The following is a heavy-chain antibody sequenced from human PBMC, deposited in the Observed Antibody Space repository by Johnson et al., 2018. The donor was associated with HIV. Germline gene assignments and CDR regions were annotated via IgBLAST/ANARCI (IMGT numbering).Heavy chain of an antibody. V-gene: IGHV3-9*01. CDR3: ARDITAARPSAFDI. CDR2: ISWNSGSI. J-gene: IGHJ3*02. Sequence: VQLVESGGGLIQSGGSLRLSCAASGFTFDDYAMHWVRQAPGKGLEWVSGISWNSGSIGYADSVKGRFTISRDNSKNTLYLQMNSLRAEDTAVYYCARDITAARPSAFDIWGQGTMVTVSS. CDR1: GFTFDDYA. D-gene: IGHD6-6*01.